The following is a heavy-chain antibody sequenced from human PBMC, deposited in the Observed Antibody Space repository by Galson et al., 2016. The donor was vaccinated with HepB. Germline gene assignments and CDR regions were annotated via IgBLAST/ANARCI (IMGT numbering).Heavy chain of an antibody. CDR1: GFSISTYS. V-gene: IGHV3-48*01. J-gene: IGHJ4*02. CDR2: ISRSSRTK. CDR3: ARDVFEENYNFDC. D-gene: IGHD5-24*01. Sequence: SLRLSCAASGFSISTYSMNWVRQAPGKGLGWVSYISRSSRTKYYADSVNGRFTISIYNAKNSLSRQMNSLRAEDTAVSYCARDVFEENYNFDCWVQGTLVTGSS.